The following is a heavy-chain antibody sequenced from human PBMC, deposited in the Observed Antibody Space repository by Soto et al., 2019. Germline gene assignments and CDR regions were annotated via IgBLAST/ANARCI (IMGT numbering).Heavy chain of an antibody. J-gene: IGHJ4*02. D-gene: IGHD2-2*01. V-gene: IGHV3-48*01. CDR2: INSTGTIK. Sequence: PGGSLRLSCAASGFTCSTYSMNLVRQAPGKGLEWVSYINSTGTIKYYAGSVKGRFTISRDNAKNSLYLQMNSLRAEDTAVYYCARMSSSISPGCWGQGTLVTVSS. CDR3: ARMSSSISPGC. CDR1: GFTCSTYS.